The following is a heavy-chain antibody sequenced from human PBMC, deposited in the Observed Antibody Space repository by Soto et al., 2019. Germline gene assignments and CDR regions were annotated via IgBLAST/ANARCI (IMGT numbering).Heavy chain of an antibody. Sequence: QVQVQQWGAGLLKPSETLSLTCEVFGGSLSGVHWTWIRQSPGEGLEWIGEITHFGGTNSNPSLKSRVTISADTSKNLFSLNLTSVTAADTAVYYWAGGRGNVWELPVHWGQGTLVTVSS. CDR3: AGGRGNVWELPVH. V-gene: IGHV4-34*01. J-gene: IGHJ4*02. CDR1: GGSLSGVH. CDR2: ITHFGGT. D-gene: IGHD1-26*01.